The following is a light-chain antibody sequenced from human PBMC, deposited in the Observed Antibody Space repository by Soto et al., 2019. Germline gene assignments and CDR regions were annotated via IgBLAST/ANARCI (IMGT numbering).Light chain of an antibody. CDR1: QLISYN. CDR3: QQYGSSPWT. Sequence: IVLTHSPGTLSVSPWYRSTLSFRVSQLISYNLAWYQQKPGQAPRLLIYGASSRATGIPDRFSGSGSGTDFTLTISRLEPEDFAVYYCQQYGSSPWTFGQGTKV. CDR2: GAS. V-gene: IGKV3-20*01. J-gene: IGKJ1*01.